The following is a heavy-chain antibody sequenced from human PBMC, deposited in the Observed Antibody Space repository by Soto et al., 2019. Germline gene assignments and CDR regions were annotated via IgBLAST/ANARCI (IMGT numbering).Heavy chain of an antibody. CDR1: GFTFSSYA. CDR3: ARPTAMAYNWFDP. Sequence: GGSLRLSCAASGFTFSSYAMRWVRQAPGKGLEWVANIKQDGSEKYYVDSVKGRFTISRDNAKNSLYLQMNSLRAEDTAVYYCARPTAMAYNWFDPWGQGTLVSVSS. CDR2: IKQDGSEK. D-gene: IGHD5-18*01. V-gene: IGHV3-7*01. J-gene: IGHJ5*02.